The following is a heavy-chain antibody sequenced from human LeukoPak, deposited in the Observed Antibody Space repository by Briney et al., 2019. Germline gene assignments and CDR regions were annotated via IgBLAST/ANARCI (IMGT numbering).Heavy chain of an antibody. CDR3: ARIFDY. J-gene: IGHJ4*02. CDR2: VYYDGNT. Sequence: VKPSGTLFLTCTVSGGSIINSNYYWGWIRQPPGKGLEWIGSVYYDGNTYYRPSLKGRVTISVDTSKNQFSLKLTSVTAADTAVYYCARIFDYWGQGTLVTVSS. CDR1: GGSIINSNYY. V-gene: IGHV4-39*07.